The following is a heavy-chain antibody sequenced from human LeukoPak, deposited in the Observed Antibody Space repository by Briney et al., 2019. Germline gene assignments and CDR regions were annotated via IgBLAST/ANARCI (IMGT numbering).Heavy chain of an antibody. J-gene: IGHJ6*03. CDR2: IYTSGST. CDR3: ARDQSGYYTYYYYYMDV. Sequence: KSSETLSLTCTVSGGSVSSGGYYWSWIRQPAGKGLEWIGRIYTSGSTNYNPSLKSRVTMSVDTSKNQFSLKLSSVTAADTAVYYCARDQSGYYTYYYYYMDVWGKGTTVTVSS. D-gene: IGHD3/OR15-3a*01. V-gene: IGHV4-61*02. CDR1: GGSVSSGGYY.